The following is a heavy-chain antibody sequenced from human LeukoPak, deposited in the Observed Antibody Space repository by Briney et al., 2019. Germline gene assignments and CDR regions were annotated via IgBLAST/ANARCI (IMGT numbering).Heavy chain of an antibody. V-gene: IGHV3-23*01. CDR3: AKDRQRWLQWYFDY. D-gene: IGHD5-24*01. CDR2: ISGSGGST. Sequence: GGSLRLSCAASGFTFSSYAMSWVRQAPGKGLEWVSAISGSGGSTYYADSVKGRFTISRDNSKNTLYLQMNSLRADDTAVYYCAKDRQRWLQWYFDYWGQGTLVTVSA. CDR1: GFTFSSYA. J-gene: IGHJ4*02.